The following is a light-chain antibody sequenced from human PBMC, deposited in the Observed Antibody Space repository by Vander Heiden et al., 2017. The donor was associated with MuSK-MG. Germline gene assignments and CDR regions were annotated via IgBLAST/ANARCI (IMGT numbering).Light chain of an antibody. J-gene: IGKJ1*01. CDR1: QSVSSSF. CDR3: QQYGSLPRT. V-gene: IGKV3-20*01. Sequence: DIVLTQSPGTLSLSPGERATLSCRASQSVSSSFLAWYQQKPGQAPRLLIYGASSRATGIPDRFSGSGSGTDFTLTISRLEPEDFAVYYCQQYGSLPRTFGQGTKVEI. CDR2: GAS.